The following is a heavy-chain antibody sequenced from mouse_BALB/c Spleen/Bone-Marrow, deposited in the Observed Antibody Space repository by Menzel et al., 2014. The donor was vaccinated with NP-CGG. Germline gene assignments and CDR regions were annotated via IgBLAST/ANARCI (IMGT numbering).Heavy chain of an antibody. Sequence: ESGPGLVKPSQSLSLTCSVTGYSITSGYYWNWIRQFPGNKLEWMGYISYDGSNNYNPSLKNRISITRDTSKNQFFLKLNSATTEDTATYYCAREGIYDGYWDYAMDYWGQGTSVTVSS. D-gene: IGHD2-3*01. CDR2: ISYDGSN. CDR1: GYSITSGYY. CDR3: AREGIYDGYWDYAMDY. V-gene: IGHV3-6*02. J-gene: IGHJ4*01.